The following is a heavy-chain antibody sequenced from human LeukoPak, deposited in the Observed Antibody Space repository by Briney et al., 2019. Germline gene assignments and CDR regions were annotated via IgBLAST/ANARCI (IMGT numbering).Heavy chain of an antibody. CDR2: SSTSGSTI. CDR3: ARESYYYGSGAYDP. J-gene: IGHJ5*02. CDR1: GFIISDYY. Sequence: GGSLRLSCAASGFIISDYYMSWIRQAPGKGLEWLSYSSTSGSTISYADSVKGRFTVSRDNAKNSLYLQMNSLRAEDTAVYSCARESYYYGSGAYDPWGQGTLVTVSS. V-gene: IGHV3-11*01. D-gene: IGHD3-10*01.